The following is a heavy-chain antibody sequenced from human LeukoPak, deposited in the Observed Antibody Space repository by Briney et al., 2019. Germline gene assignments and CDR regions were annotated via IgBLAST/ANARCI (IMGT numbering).Heavy chain of an antibody. V-gene: IGHV4-59*01. Sequence: SSETLSLTCTVSGGSISSYYWSWIRQPPGKGLEWIGYIYYSGSTNYNPSLKSRVTISVDTSKNQFSLKLSSVTAADTAVYYCAGVKSSGWYDSFDYWGQGTLVTVSS. CDR1: GGSISSYY. D-gene: IGHD6-19*01. CDR3: AGVKSSGWYDSFDY. J-gene: IGHJ4*02. CDR2: IYYSGST.